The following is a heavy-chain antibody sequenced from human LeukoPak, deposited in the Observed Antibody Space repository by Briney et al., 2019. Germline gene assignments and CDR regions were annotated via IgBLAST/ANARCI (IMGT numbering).Heavy chain of an antibody. CDR2: ISYDGSNK. V-gene: IGHV3-30-3*01. D-gene: IGHD3-22*01. J-gene: IGHJ1*01. CDR3: TSSNNYYDISGYNGFHH. CDR1: GFTFSSYT. Sequence: GKSLRLSCAASGFTFSSYTMHWVRQAPGKGLEWVAVISYDGSNKYYVDSVKGRFTISRDNSKNTLYLQMNSLRAEDTAVYYCTSSNNYYDISGYNGFHHWGQGTLVTVSS.